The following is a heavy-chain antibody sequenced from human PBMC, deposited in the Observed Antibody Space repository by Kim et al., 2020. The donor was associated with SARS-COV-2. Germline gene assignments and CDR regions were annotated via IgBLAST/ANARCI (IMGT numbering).Heavy chain of an antibody. Sequence: GGSLRLSCAASGFTFSSYAMHWVRQAPGKGLEWVAVISYDGSNKYYADSVKGRFTISRDNSKNTLYLQMNSLRAEDTAVYYCARDSGSRDGYNPFDYWG. CDR3: ARDSGSRDGYNPFDY. CDR1: GFTFSSYA. V-gene: IGHV3-30*04. CDR2: ISYDGSNK. J-gene: IGHJ4*01. D-gene: IGHD3-10*01.